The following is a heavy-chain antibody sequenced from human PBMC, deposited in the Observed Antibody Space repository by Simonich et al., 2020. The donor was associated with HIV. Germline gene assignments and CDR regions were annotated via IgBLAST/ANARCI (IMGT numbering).Heavy chain of an antibody. CDR1: GYTFTGYY. V-gene: IGHV1-2*06. CDR3: ARAYCSGGRCYDAFDI. CDR2: LTPTSGGT. D-gene: IGHD2-15*01. J-gene: IGHJ3*02. Sequence: QVQLVQSGAEMKKPGASVKVSCKASGYTFTGYYMHWVRQAPGQGLAWMGRLTPTSGGTNNAQKLKGRVTMTRDTSISTAYMELSRLRSDDTAIYYCARAYCSGGRCYDAFDIWGQGTMVTVSS.